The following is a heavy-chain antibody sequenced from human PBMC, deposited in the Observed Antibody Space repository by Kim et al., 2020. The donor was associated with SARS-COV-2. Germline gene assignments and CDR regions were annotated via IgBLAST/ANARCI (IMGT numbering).Heavy chain of an antibody. Sequence: SETLSLTCAVYGGSFSGYYWSWIRQPPGKGLEWIGEINHSGSTNYNPSLKSRVTISVDTSKNQFSLKLSSVTAADTAVYYCARAWGVPRLVSYYYYGMDVWGQGTTVTVSS. J-gene: IGHJ6*02. D-gene: IGHD2-21*01. CDR3: ARAWGVPRLVSYYYYGMDV. CDR2: INHSGST. CDR1: GGSFSGYY. V-gene: IGHV4-34*01.